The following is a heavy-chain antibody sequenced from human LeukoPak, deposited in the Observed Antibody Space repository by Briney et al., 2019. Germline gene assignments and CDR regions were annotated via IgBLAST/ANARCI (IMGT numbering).Heavy chain of an antibody. J-gene: IGHJ3*02. CDR1: GYTFTGYY. Sequence: ASVKVSCKASGYTFTGYYLHWVRQAPGQGLEWMGWINPNSGVTSSAQRFQGRVTMTRDTSISTAYMELSRLRSDDTAVYYCARDVYSSGWMGAFDIWGQGTMVTVSS. CDR2: INPNSGVT. CDR3: ARDVYSSGWMGAFDI. V-gene: IGHV1-2*02. D-gene: IGHD6-19*01.